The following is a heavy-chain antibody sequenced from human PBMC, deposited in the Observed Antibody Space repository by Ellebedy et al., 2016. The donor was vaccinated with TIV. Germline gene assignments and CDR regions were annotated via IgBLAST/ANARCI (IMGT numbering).Heavy chain of an antibody. V-gene: IGHV3-66*01. CDR2: IFSGGGI. J-gene: IGHJ4*02. CDR3: ASDPVAGSAN. D-gene: IGHD6-19*01. CDR1: SAFIVSHEY. Sequence: GESLKISXAASSAFIVSHEYMNWVRQAPGKGLEWISLIFSGGGIQYADSVKGRFTISRDHSKNTLYLQMNSLRAEDTAVYYCASDPVAGSANWGQGILVTVSS.